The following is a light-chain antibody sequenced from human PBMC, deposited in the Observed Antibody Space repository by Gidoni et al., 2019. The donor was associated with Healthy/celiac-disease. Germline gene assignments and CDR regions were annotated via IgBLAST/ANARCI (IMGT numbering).Light chain of an antibody. CDR2: QDS. CDR3: QAWDSSTVV. J-gene: IGLJ2*01. V-gene: IGLV3-1*01. Sequence: SYELPQPPSVSVSPGQTASITCSGAKLGDKYACWYQQKPGQSPVLVIYQDSKRPSGIPERFSGSNSGNTATLTISGTQAMDEAYYYCQAWDSSTVVFGGGTTLTVL. CDR1: KLGDKY.